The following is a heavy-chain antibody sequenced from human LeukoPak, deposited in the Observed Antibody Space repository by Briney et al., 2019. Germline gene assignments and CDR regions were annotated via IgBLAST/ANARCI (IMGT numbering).Heavy chain of an antibody. CDR1: GGSISSSSYY. V-gene: IGHV4-39*01. Sequence: SETLSLTCTVSGGSISSSSYYWGWIRQPPGKGLEWIGSIYYSGSTYYNPSLKIRVTISVDTSKNQFSLKLSSVTPADTAVYYRARGYSGSNPAYWGQGTLVTVSS. CDR2: IYYSGST. CDR3: ARGYSGSNPAY. J-gene: IGHJ4*02. D-gene: IGHD1-26*01.